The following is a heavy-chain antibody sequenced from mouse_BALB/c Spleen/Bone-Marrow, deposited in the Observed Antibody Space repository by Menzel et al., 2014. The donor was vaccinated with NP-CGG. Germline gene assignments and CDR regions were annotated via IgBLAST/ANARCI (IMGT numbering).Heavy chain of an antibody. J-gene: IGHJ1*01. CDR3: ASYRYGWYFDV. D-gene: IGHD2-14*01. CDR1: GFNIKDTY. V-gene: IGHV14-3*02. Sequence: EVQLQQSGAELVKPGASVKLSCTASGFNIKDTYLHWVKQRPEQGLDWIGRIDPASGNTEYDPKFQGKATITADTSSNTAYLQLSSLTSEDTAVYYCASYRYGWYFDVWGAGTTVTVSS. CDR2: IDPASGNT.